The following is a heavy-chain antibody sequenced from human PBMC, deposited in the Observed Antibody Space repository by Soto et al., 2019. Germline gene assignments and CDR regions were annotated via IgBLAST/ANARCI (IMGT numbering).Heavy chain of an antibody. CDR1: GYTFRNYG. Sequence: QVQLVQSGAEVKKPGASVKVSCKASGYTFRNYGFSWVRQAPGQGLEWMGWISGDNGNTNYAERLQGRVTMTTDTSTSTAYMELKNLRYDDTAVYYCAREGQLGYWGQGTPVTVSS. CDR2: ISGDNGNT. J-gene: IGHJ4*02. D-gene: IGHD6-6*01. V-gene: IGHV1-18*01. CDR3: AREGQLGY.